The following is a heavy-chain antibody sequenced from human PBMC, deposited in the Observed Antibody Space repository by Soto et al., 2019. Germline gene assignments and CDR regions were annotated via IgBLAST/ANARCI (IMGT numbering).Heavy chain of an antibody. CDR2: IYPGDSDT. D-gene: IGHD2-21*01. CDR1: GYSFTSYW. J-gene: IGHJ6*02. Sequence: GESLKISCKGSGYSFTSYWIGWVRQMPGKGLEWMGIIYPGDSDTRYSPSFQGQVTISADKSISTAYLQWSSLKASDTAMYYCCGGNYYYYYGMDFWGQGTTVTVSS. V-gene: IGHV5-51*01. CDR3: CGGNYYYYYGMDF.